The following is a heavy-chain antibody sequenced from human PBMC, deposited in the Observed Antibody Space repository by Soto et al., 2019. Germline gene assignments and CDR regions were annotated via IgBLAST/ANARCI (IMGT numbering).Heavy chain of an antibody. D-gene: IGHD2-21*02. CDR1: GFTFSSYG. J-gene: IGHJ4*02. Sequence: GGPLRLSCAASGFTFSSYGMHWVRQAPGKGLEWVAVISYDGSNKYYADSVKGRFTISRDNSKNTLYLQMNSLRAEDTAVYYCAKDSPYCGGDCYSYYFDYWGQGTLVTVSS. CDR2: ISYDGSNK. V-gene: IGHV3-30*18. CDR3: AKDSPYCGGDCYSYYFDY.